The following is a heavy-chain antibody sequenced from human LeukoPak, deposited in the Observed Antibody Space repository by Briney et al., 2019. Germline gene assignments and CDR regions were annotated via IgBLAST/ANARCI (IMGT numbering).Heavy chain of an antibody. CDR1: GGSFSGYY. V-gene: IGHV4-59*08. CDR2: IYYSGST. J-gene: IGHJ4*02. Sequence: ETLSLTCAVYGGSFSGYYWSWIRQPPGKGLEWIGYIYYSGSTNYNPSLKSRVTISVDTSKNQFSLKLSSVTAADTAVYYCARHHDYYDSSGYPTHFDYWGQGTLVTVSS. CDR3: ARHHDYYDSSGYPTHFDY. D-gene: IGHD3-22*01.